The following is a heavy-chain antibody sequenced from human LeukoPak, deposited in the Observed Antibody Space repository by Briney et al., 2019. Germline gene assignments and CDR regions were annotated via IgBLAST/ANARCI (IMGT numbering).Heavy chain of an antibody. CDR2: IIPIFGTA. D-gene: IGHD3-16*01. CDR1: GGTFSSYA. V-gene: IGHV1-69*05. CDR3: ARGAWGSILDY. J-gene: IGHJ4*02. Sequence: ASVKVSCKASGGTFSSYAINWVRQAPGQGLEWMGGIIPIFGTANYAQKFQGRVTITTDESTSTAYMELSSLRSEDTAVYFCARGAWGSILDYWGQGTLLRLP.